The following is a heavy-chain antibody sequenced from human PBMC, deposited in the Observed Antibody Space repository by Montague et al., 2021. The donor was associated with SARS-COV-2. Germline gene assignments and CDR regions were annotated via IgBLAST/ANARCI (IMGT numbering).Heavy chain of an antibody. V-gene: IGHV4-39*01. J-gene: IGHJ6*02. Sequence: SETLSLTCTVSGDSISTSQYYWGWIRQPPGKGLEWIGTIYCSGSTYYNPSLKSRVTISEDTSKNQFSLRLSSVTAADTAVYYCASLNIVARTDYYYGTDVWGRGTTVTVSS. D-gene: IGHD5-12*01. CDR1: GDSISTSQYY. CDR2: IYCSGST. CDR3: ASLNIVARTDYYYGTDV.